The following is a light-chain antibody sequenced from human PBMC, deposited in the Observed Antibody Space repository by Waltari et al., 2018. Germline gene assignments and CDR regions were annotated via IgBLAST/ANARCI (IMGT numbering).Light chain of an antibody. J-gene: IGKJ4*01. CDR2: DAS. CDR1: QNVRTK. CDR3: QQYNEWSPLT. Sequence: EIVMTQFPATQSVSPGDRATLSCRASQNVRTKLAWYQHRPGQPPRLLIHDASTRASDIPPRFSGRGSGTDFTLTISSLQSEDFAVYYCQQYNEWSPLTFGGGTQIDIK. V-gene: IGKV3-15*01.